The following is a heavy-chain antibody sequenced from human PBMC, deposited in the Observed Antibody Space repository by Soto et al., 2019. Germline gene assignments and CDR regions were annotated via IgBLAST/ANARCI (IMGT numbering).Heavy chain of an antibody. CDR2: IYYTGST. CDR1: GGSISNYY. CDR3: ARGLHLLDY. Sequence: QVQLQESGPGLVKPSETLSLTCTVSGGSISNYYWSWIRQPPGKGLEWIGYIYYTGSTNHNPSLKSRVTISVDTSENQFSLRLSSVTAADTAIYYCARGLHLLDYWGQGTMVTVSS. V-gene: IGHV4-59*01. D-gene: IGHD2-15*01. J-gene: IGHJ4*02.